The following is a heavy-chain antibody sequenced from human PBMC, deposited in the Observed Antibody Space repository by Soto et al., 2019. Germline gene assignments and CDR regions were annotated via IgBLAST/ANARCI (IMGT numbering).Heavy chain of an antibody. CDR1: GYTFTNFG. D-gene: IGHD3-16*01. V-gene: IGHV1-18*01. CDR2: ISAYNGNT. CDR3: ARGGTPIDY. Sequence: QVQLVQSGAEVKKPGASVKVSCKASGYTFTNFGISWVRQAPGQGLEWMGWISAYNGNTNYAQKFEGRVTLTTDTSTRTAYMEVRSLSFDDTAVYYSARGGTPIDYWGQGSLVTVSS. J-gene: IGHJ4*02.